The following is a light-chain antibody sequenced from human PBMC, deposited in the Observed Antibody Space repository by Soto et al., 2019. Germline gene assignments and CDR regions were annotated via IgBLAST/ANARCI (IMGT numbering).Light chain of an antibody. Sequence: QSVLTQPPSVSAAPGQKVTLSCSGSNSNIGNNYVSWYQQFPGTAPKVLIYDNNKRPSGIPDRFSGSKSATSATLVITGLQTGDEADYYCGAWDSSLHAGVFGGGTKLTVL. CDR3: GAWDSSLHAGV. V-gene: IGLV1-51*01. CDR1: NSNIGNNY. J-gene: IGLJ2*01. CDR2: DNN.